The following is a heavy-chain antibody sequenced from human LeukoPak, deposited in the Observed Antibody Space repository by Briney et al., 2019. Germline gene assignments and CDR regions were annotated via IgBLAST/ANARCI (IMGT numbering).Heavy chain of an antibody. J-gene: IGHJ4*02. V-gene: IGHV4-34*01. CDR1: GGSFSGYY. CDR2: INHSGST. CDR3: ARELVGGYFDY. Sequence: SSETLSLTCAVYGGSFSGYYWSWIRQPPGKGLEWIGEINHSGSTNYNPSLKSRVTISVDTSKNQFSLKLSSVTAADTAVYYCARELVGGYFDYWGQGTLVTVSS.